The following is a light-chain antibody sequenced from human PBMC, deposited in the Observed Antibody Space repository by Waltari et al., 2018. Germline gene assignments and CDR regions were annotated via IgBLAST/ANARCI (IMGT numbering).Light chain of an antibody. CDR1: HSVDWY. CDR3: QQRRSWPLT. CDR2: CTS. J-gene: IGKJ4*01. Sequence: EIVLTQSPATLSLSPGERATLSCRASHSVDWYLAWYQQKPGQPPRLLIYCTSNRAPGIPARFSGSGSDTDFTLTISSLEPEDFAVYYCQQRRSWPLTFGGGTKVEIE. V-gene: IGKV3-11*01.